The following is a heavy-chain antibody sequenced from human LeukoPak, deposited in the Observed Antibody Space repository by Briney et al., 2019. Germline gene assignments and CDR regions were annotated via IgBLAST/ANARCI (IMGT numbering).Heavy chain of an antibody. D-gene: IGHD3-3*01. CDR1: GFTFSSYG. J-gene: IGHJ5*02. CDR2: IRYDGSNK. CDR3: ANDTHFGAVANWFDP. V-gene: IGHV3-30*02. Sequence: GGSLRLSCAASGFTFSSYGMHWVRQAPGKGLEWVAFIRYDGSNKYYADSVKGRFTISRDNYKNTLYLQMNSLRAEDTAVYYCANDTHFGAVANWFDPWGQGTLVTVSS.